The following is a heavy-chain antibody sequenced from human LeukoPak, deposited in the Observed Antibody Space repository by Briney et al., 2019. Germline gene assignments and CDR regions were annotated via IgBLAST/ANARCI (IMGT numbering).Heavy chain of an antibody. CDR3: AREPVRRRWFDS. J-gene: IGHJ5*01. CDR2: IKYDRTEK. Sequence: GGSLRLSCTASEFTFSNYWMSWVRQAPGKGLEWVANIKYDRTEKYYVDSVKGRLTISRDNAKNSLYLQMNSLRAEDTAVYYCAREPVRRRWFDSWGQGTLVTVSS. CDR1: EFTFSNYW. V-gene: IGHV3-7*03. D-gene: IGHD3-10*01.